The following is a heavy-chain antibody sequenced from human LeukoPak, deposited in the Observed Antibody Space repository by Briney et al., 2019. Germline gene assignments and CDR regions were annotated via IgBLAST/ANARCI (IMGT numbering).Heavy chain of an antibody. Sequence: GGSLRLSCAASGFTFSSYAMSRVRQAPGKGLEWVSAISGSGGSTYYADSVKGRFTISRDNSKNTLYLQMNSLRAEDTAVYYCAKDIVLMVYAADDAFDIWGQGTMVTVSS. CDR3: AKDIVLMVYAADDAFDI. CDR2: ISGSGGST. V-gene: IGHV3-23*01. CDR1: GFTFSSYA. J-gene: IGHJ3*02. D-gene: IGHD2-8*01.